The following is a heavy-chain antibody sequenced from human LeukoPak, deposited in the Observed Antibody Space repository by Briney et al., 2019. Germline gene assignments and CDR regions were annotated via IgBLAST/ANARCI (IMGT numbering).Heavy chain of an antibody. V-gene: IGHV3-30*04. J-gene: IGHJ4*02. D-gene: IGHD3-16*01. CDR1: GFTLSRYA. Sequence: GGSLRLSCAASGFTLSRYAMHWVRQAPGKGPEWVAVISYDGSIKYYADSVKGRFTISRDNSKNTVFLRLTSLRGEDTAVYYCASMGDQDDWEVPFDYWGQGTLVTVSS. CDR3: ASMGDQDDWEVPFDY. CDR2: ISYDGSIK.